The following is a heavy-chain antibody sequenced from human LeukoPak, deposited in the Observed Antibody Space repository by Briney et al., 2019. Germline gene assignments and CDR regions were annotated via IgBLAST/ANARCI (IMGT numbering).Heavy chain of an antibody. CDR3: AKEIYYDSSAFFDY. V-gene: IGHV3-30*18. CDR2: IGYDGSNK. J-gene: IGHJ4*02. CDR1: GFTFSSYG. D-gene: IGHD3-22*01. Sequence: GGSLRLSCAASGFTFSSYGIHWVRQAPGKGLEWVAVIGYDGSNKYYADSVKGRFTISRDNSKNTLYLQMNSLRTEDTAVYFCAKEIYYDSSAFFDYWGQGTLVTVSS.